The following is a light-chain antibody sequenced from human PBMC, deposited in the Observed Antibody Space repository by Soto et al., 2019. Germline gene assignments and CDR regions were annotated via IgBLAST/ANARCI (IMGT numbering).Light chain of an antibody. CDR2: DIN. CDR1: SSDVGNYIF. CDR3: VSYTTLACYV. V-gene: IGLV2-14*01. J-gene: IGLJ1*01. Sequence: QSALTQPASVSGSPGQSITISCTGTSSDVGNYIFVSWYRQHPGKAPKLMIYDINNRPSVVSNRFSGSKSGNTASLTISGLQADEEADYYCVSYTTLACYVFGAGTKLTVL.